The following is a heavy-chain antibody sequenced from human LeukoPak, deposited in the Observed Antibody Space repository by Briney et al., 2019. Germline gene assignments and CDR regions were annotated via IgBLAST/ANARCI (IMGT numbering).Heavy chain of an antibody. Sequence: GASVKVSCKASGYTFTGYYMHWVRQAPGQGLEWMGWINPNSGGTNYAQKLQGRVTMTTDTSTSTAYMELRSLRSDDTAVYYCARDPPTYGDQTRFDYWGQGTLVTVSS. J-gene: IGHJ4*02. CDR1: GYTFTGYY. CDR3: ARDPPTYGDQTRFDY. CDR2: INPNSGGT. D-gene: IGHD4-17*01. V-gene: IGHV1-2*02.